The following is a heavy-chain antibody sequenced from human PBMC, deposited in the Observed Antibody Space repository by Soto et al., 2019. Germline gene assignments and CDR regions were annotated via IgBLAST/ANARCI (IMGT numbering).Heavy chain of an antibody. CDR1: GGSISSGGYY. CDR3: ARQLGYCSGGSCQARADNWFDP. Sequence: TLSLTCTVSGGSISSGGYYWSWIRQHPGKGLEWIGYIYYSGSTYYNPSLKSRVTISVDTSKDQFSLKLSSVTAADTAVYYCARQLGYCSGGSCQARADNWFDPWGQGTRVT. J-gene: IGHJ5*02. V-gene: IGHV4-31*03. CDR2: IYYSGST. D-gene: IGHD2-15*01.